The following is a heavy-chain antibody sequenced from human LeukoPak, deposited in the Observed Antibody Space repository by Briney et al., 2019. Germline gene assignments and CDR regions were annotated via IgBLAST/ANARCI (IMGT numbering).Heavy chain of an antibody. J-gene: IGHJ4*02. CDR1: GFTFSSYS. V-gene: IGHV3-21*04. CDR2: ISSSSSYI. Sequence: GGSLRLSCAASGFTFSSYSMNWVRQAPGKGLEWVSSISSSSSYIYYADSVKGRFTISRDNAKNSLHLQMNSLRAEDTAVYYCAKEATATTVTTPDYWGQGTLVTVSS. CDR3: AKEATATTVTTPDY. D-gene: IGHD4-17*01.